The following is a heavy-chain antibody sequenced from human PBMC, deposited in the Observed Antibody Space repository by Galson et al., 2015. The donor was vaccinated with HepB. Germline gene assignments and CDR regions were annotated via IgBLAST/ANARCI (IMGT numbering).Heavy chain of an antibody. CDR1: GYTFTSHY. V-gene: IGHV1-46*01. J-gene: IGHJ4*02. CDR2: INPSDGSN. D-gene: IGHD1-7*01. CDR3: AKESSNCNYYSANYFDY. Sequence: SVKVSCTASGYTFTSHYMHWVRQAPGQGLEWMAIINPSDGSNNYAHKFKGRVSMTRDTSTSTVYMQLSSLRAEDTAVYYCAKESSNCNYYSANYFDYWGQGTLVTVSS.